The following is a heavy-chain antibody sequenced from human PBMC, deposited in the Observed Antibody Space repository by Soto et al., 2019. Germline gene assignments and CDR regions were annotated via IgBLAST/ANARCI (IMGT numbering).Heavy chain of an antibody. CDR3: ARVITFGGVIKN. D-gene: IGHD3-16*02. CDR2: IIPIFGTA. CDR1: GGTFSSYA. Sequence: GASVKVSCKASGGTFSSYAISWVRQAPGQGLEWMGGIIPIFGTANYAQKFQGRVTITADESTSTAYMELSSLRSEDTAVYYCARVITFGGVIKNWGQGTPVTVSS. V-gene: IGHV1-69*13. J-gene: IGHJ4*02.